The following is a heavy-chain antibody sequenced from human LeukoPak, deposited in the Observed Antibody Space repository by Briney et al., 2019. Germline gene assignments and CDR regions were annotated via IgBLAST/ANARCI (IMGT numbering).Heavy chain of an antibody. D-gene: IGHD3-9*01. CDR3: ARGGAILTGYYPPYYFDH. CDR2: INHSGST. CDR1: GGSFSGYY. V-gene: IGHV4-34*01. Sequence: SETLSLTCAVYGGSFSGYYWSWIRQPPGKGLEWSGEINHSGSTNYNPSLKSRVTISVDTSKNQFSLKLSSVTAADTAVYYCARGGAILTGYYPPYYFDHWGQGTLVTVSS. J-gene: IGHJ4*02.